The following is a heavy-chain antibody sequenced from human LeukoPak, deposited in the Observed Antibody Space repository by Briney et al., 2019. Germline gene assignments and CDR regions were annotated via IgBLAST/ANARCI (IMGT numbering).Heavy chain of an antibody. CDR1: GGSITYFY. V-gene: IGHV4-59*01. CDR3: ATYTNRLHY. CDR2: IHYSGST. Sequence: PSETLSLTCTVSGGSITYFYWNWIRQPPGQGLEWIGYIHYSGSTNYNPSLKSRVTISVDTSKNQFSLKLSSVTAADTAVYYCATYTNRLHYWGQGTLVTVSS. J-gene: IGHJ4*02. D-gene: IGHD2-8*01.